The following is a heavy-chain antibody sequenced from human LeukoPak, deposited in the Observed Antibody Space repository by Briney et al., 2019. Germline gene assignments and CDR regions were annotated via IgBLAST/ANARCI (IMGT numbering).Heavy chain of an antibody. CDR1: GGSISSSGYY. CDR3: ARNACGGDCYSNRFDP. D-gene: IGHD2-21*01. V-gene: IGHV4-39*01. J-gene: IGHJ5*02. CDR2: IYYSGST. Sequence: SETLSLTCTVSGGSISSSGYYWGWIRQPPGKGLEWIGSIYYSGSTYYNPSLKSRVTISVDTSKNQFSLKLSSVTAADTAVYYCARNACGGDCYSNRFDPWGQGTLVTVSS.